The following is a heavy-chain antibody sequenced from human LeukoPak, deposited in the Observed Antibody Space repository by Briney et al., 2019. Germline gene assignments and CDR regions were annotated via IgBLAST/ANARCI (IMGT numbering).Heavy chain of an antibody. CDR3: AKDLGGIAVAGTFY. Sequence: PGGSLRLSCAASGFTFSSYAMSWVRQAPGKGLEWVSAISGSGGSTYYADSMKGRFTISRDNSKNTLYLQMNSLRAEDTAVYYCAKDLGGIAVAGTFYWGQGTLVTVSS. J-gene: IGHJ4*02. CDR2: ISGSGGST. V-gene: IGHV3-23*01. CDR1: GFTFSSYA. D-gene: IGHD6-19*01.